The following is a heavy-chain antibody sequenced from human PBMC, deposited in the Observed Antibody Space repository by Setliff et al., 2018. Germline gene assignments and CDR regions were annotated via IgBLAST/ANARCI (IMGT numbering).Heavy chain of an antibody. CDR1: GFTLSNAW. Sequence: LRLSCAASGFTLSNAWVSWVRQAPGKGLEWVGRIKSKTDGGTTDYAAPVKGRFTISRDDSKNTLYLQMNSLKTEDTAVYYCTTDPDRDEDAFDIWGQGTLVTVSS. V-gene: IGHV3-15*01. J-gene: IGHJ3*02. CDR3: TTDPDRDEDAFDI. CDR2: IKSKTDGGTT. D-gene: IGHD3-22*01.